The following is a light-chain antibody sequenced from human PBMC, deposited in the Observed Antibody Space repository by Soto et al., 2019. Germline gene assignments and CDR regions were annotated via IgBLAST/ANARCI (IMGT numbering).Light chain of an antibody. CDR2: DAS. CDR3: QQRSNWSLT. Sequence: EIVLTQSPATLSLSPGERATLSCRASQSVGSSLAWYQQKPGQAPRLLIYDASNRATGIPARFSGSGSGTDFTLTISSLEPEDFAVYYCQQRSNWSLTFGGGTKVEIK. CDR1: QSVGSS. V-gene: IGKV3-11*01. J-gene: IGKJ4*01.